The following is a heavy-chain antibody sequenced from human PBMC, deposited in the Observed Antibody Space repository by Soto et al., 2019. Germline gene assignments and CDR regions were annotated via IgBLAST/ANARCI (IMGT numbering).Heavy chain of an antibody. D-gene: IGHD2-21*02. CDR2: ISYDGSNK. V-gene: IGHV3-30-3*02. CDR1: GFTFSSYA. J-gene: IGHJ4*02. CDR3: AKDAVYNDCLWIMDH. Sequence: GSLRLSCAASGFTFSSYAMHWVRQAPGKGLEWVAVISYDGSNKYYADSVKGRFTISRDNSKNTLYLQMNSLRAEDTAVYYCAKDAVYNDCLWIMDHWGQGTQVTVS.